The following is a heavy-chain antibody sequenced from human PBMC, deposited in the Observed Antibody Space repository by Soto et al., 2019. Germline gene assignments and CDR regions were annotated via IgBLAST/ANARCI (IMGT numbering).Heavy chain of an antibody. V-gene: IGHV4-4*02. Sequence: QVQLQESGPGLVKPSGTLSLTCAVSSGSISSSNWWSWVRQPPGKGLEWIGEISHSGSTNYNPSLKSRVTISVDKSKNQFSLKLSSVTAADTAVYYCARRRAYCTNGVCNRALGYWGQGTLVTVSS. D-gene: IGHD2-8*01. CDR2: ISHSGST. CDR3: ARRRAYCTNGVCNRALGY. J-gene: IGHJ4*02. CDR1: SGSISSSNW.